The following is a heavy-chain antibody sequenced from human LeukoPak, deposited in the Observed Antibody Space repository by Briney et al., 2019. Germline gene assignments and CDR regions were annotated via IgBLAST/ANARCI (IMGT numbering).Heavy chain of an antibody. J-gene: IGHJ6*03. CDR2: ISAYNGNT. D-gene: IGHD1-26*01. CDR3: ARDGSLTEDYYYYYYMDV. V-gene: IGHV1-18*01. CDR1: GYTFTSYD. Sequence: ASVKVSCKASGYTFTSYDINWVRQATGQGLEWMGWISAYNGNTNYAQKLQGRVTMTTDTSTSTAYMELRSLRSDDTAVYYCARDGSLTEDYYYYYYMDVWGKGTTVTISS.